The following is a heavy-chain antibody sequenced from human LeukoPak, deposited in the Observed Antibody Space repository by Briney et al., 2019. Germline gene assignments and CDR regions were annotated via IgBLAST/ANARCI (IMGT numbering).Heavy chain of an antibody. J-gene: IGHJ4*02. CDR3: ARFGLRWGFDY. D-gene: IGHD7-27*01. V-gene: IGHV4-34*01. CDR2: INHSGST. CDR1: GGSFSGYY. Sequence: SETLSLTCAVYGGSFSGYYWSWIRQPPGKGLEWIGEINHSGSTNYNPSLKGRVTISVDTSKNQFSLKLSSVTAADTAVYYCARFGLRWGFDYWGQGTLVTVSS.